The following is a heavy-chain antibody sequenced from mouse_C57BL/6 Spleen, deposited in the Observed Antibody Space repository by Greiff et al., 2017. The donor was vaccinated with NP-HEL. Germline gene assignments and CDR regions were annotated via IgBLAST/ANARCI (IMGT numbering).Heavy chain of an antibody. CDR2: INPGSGGT. CDR1: GYAFTNYL. J-gene: IGHJ2*01. V-gene: IGHV1-54*01. CDR3: ARPSPYDGYYGNFDY. D-gene: IGHD2-3*01. Sequence: VKLQESGAELVRPGTSVKVSCKASGYAFTNYLIEWVKQRPGQGLEWIGVINPGSGGTNYNEKFKGKATLTADKSSSTAYMQLSSLTSEDSAVYFCARPSPYDGYYGNFDYWGKGTTLTVSS.